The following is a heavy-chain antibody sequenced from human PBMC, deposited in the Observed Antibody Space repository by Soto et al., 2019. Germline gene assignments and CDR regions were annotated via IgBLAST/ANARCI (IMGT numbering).Heavy chain of an antibody. V-gene: IGHV3-74*03. CDR2: INSDGTST. Sequence: PGGSLRLSCAASGFASSDYWMHWVRQAPGKGLVWVSRINSDGTSTTYADSVLGRFTISRDNAKNTLYLQMNSLRAEDTALYYCARESLKNYYDSGGDAFDIWGQGTMVTVSS. CDR1: GFASSDYW. D-gene: IGHD3-22*01. J-gene: IGHJ3*02. CDR3: ARESLKNYYDSGGDAFDI.